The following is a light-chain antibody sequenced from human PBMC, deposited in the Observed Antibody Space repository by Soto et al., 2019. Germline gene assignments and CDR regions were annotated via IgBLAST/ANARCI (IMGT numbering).Light chain of an antibody. CDR2: EVT. Sequence: QSALTQPASVSGSPGQSITISCTGTSGDIGSYNRVSWYQQHPGKAPKLIIYEVTDRPSGVSNRFSGSKSGNTASLTISGIQAEDEAEYYCSSYTNITTRACVFGTGTKVSVL. V-gene: IGLV2-14*01. CDR3: SSYTNITTRACV. CDR1: SGDIGSYNR. J-gene: IGLJ1*01.